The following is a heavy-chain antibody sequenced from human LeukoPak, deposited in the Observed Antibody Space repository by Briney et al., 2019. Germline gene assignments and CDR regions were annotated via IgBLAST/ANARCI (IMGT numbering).Heavy chain of an antibody. J-gene: IGHJ4*02. D-gene: IGHD6-25*01. CDR2: ISGSGGST. CDR1: GFAFSSYG. Sequence: GGSLRLSCAASGFAFSSYGMTWVRQAPGKGLEWVSAISGSGGSTYYADSVKGRFTISRDNSKNTLYLQMNSLRAEDTAVYYCAKATAKYYFDYWGQGTLVTVSS. V-gene: IGHV3-23*01. CDR3: AKATAKYYFDY.